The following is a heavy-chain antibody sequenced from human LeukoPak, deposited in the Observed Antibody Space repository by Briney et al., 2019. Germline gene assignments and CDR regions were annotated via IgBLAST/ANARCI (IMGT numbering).Heavy chain of an antibody. CDR3: ARDAFGVDKSPF. CDR1: GFTFSSYG. J-gene: IGHJ4*02. Sequence: GGSLRLSCAAPGFTFSSYGMHWVRQAPGKGLVWVSRINSDGSSTSYADSVKGRFTISRDNAKNTVYLQMNSLRAEDTAVYYCARDAFGVDKSPFWGQGTLVTVSS. D-gene: IGHD3-3*01. V-gene: IGHV3-74*01. CDR2: INSDGSST.